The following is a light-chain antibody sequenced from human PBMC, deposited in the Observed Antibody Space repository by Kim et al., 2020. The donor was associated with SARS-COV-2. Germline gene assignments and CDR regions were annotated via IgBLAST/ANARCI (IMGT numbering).Light chain of an antibody. CDR2: QDS. J-gene: IGLJ3*02. CDR1: KWGDKY. V-gene: IGLV3-1*01. Sequence: SYELTQPPSVSVSPGQTASITCSGDKWGDKYACWYQQKPGRSPVLVIYQDSKRPSGIPERFSGSNSGNTATLTISGTQAMDEADYYCQAWDSSTAVFGG. CDR3: QAWDSSTAV.